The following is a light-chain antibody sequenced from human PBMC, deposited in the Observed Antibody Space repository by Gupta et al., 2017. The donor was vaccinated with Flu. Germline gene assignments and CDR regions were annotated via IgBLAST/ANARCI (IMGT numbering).Light chain of an antibody. CDR2: QAS. J-gene: IGKJ1*01. V-gene: IGKV1-5*03. CDR3: RQDNALMWA. CDR1: QSVSHW. Sequence: IQMTQSPSALSASVGDTVTISCRANQSVSHWLAWYQQKPGTVPKLLIYQASTLETGVPSRFSGSGSGTEFTLTISSLQREDFASYYCRQDNALMWAFGQGTKVEIK.